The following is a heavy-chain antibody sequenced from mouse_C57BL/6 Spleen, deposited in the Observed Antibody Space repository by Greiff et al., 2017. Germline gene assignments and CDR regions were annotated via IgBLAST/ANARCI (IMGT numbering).Heavy chain of an antibody. CDR3: ARDVYYGYDGFAY. D-gene: IGHD2-2*01. V-gene: IGHV5-4*01. J-gene: IGHJ3*01. CDR1: GFTFSSYA. Sequence: EVQRVESGGGLVKPGGSLKLSCAASGFTFSSYAMSWVRQTPEKRLEWVATISDGGRYTYYPDNVKGRFTISRDNAKNNLYLQMSHLKSEDTAMYYCARDVYYGYDGFAYWGQGTLVTVSA. CDR2: ISDGGRYT.